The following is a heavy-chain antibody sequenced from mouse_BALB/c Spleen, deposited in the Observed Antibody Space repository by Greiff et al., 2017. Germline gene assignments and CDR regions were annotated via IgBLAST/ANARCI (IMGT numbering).Heavy chain of an antibody. CDR2: IWAGGST. CDR1: GFSLTSYG. CDR3: AKVGDDYDFYFDY. J-gene: IGHJ2*01. D-gene: IGHD2-4*01. Sequence: VQLQESGPGLVAPSQSLSITCTVSGFSLTSYGVHWVRQPPGKGLEWLGVIWAGGSTNYNSALMSRLSISKDNSKSQVFLKLNSLQTDDTATYYCAKVGDDYDFYFDYWGQGTTVTVSS. V-gene: IGHV2-9*02.